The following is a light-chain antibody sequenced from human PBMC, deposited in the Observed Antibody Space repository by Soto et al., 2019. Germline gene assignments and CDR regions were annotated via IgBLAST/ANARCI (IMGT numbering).Light chain of an antibody. V-gene: IGKV3-15*01. J-gene: IGKJ4*01. CDR3: QQYNNWPLT. Sequence: EIVMTQSPATLSVSLGERATLSCRASQSVSSNLAWYQQKPGQAPRLLIYGASTRATGIPARFSGSGSGTAFTLTISSLQSEDFAVYYCQQYNNWPLTFGGGTKVEIK. CDR2: GAS. CDR1: QSVSSN.